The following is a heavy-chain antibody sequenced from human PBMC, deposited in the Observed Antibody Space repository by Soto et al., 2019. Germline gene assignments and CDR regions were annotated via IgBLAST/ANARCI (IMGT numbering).Heavy chain of an antibody. CDR2: IIPISETT. CDR3: ARALLSHSYDSGGYDSYFHAMDV. CDR1: GGTFSSLD. Sequence: QVQLVQSGAEVKKPGSSVKVSCKASGGTFSSLDINWVRQAPGQGLEWMGGIIPISETTNYAQIFQGRVSIVADKSTSTAYMDLSRLRSEDTAVYYCARALLSHSYDSGGYDSYFHAMDVWGQGTPVTVSS. D-gene: IGHD3-22*01. J-gene: IGHJ6*02. V-gene: IGHV1-69*06.